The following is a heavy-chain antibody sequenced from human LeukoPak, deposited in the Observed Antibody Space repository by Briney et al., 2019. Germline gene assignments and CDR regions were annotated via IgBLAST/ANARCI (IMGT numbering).Heavy chain of an antibody. CDR2: ISGSGGST. J-gene: IGHJ4*02. D-gene: IGHD6-19*01. CDR3: AKSERITVAGIDY. V-gene: IGHV3-23*01. CDR1: GFTFSSYV. Sequence: GGSLRLSCAASGFTFSSYVMNWVRQAPGKGLEWVSAISGSGGSTYYADSVKGRFTISRDNSKNTLYLQLNSLRAEDTAVYYCAKSERITVAGIDYWGQGTLVTVSS.